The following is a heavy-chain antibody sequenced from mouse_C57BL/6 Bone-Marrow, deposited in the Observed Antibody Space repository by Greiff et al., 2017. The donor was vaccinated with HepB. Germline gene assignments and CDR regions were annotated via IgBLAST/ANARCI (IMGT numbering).Heavy chain of an antibody. Sequence: EVMLVESGGGLVQPGGSLKLSCAASGFTFSDYYMYWVRQTPEKRLEWVAYISNGGGSTYYPDTVKGRFTISRDNAKNTLYLQMSRLKSEDTAMYYCARSGTKGDWYFDVWGTGTTVTVSS. CDR2: ISNGGGST. V-gene: IGHV5-12*01. J-gene: IGHJ1*03. D-gene: IGHD4-1*01. CDR1: GFTFSDYY. CDR3: ARSGTKGDWYFDV.